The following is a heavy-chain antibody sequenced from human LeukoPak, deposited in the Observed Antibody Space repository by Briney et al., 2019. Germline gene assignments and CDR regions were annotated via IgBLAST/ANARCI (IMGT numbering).Heavy chain of an antibody. CDR1: GLALSNFA. CDR2: ISGSGGST. J-gene: IGHJ6*02. D-gene: IGHD4-23*01. Sequence: GGSLRLSCAASGLALSNFAVSWVRQAPGKGLEWVSAISGSGGSTYYADSVKGRFTISRDNSKNALYLQMNSLRADDTAVYLCARDDYGGYSVLWVYYALDVRVRGTTVTVSS. V-gene: IGHV3-23*01. CDR3: ARDDYGGYSVLWVYYALDV.